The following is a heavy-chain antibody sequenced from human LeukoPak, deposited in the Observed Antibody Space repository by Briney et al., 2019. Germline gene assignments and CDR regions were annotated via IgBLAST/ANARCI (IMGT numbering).Heavy chain of an antibody. Sequence: GGSLRLSCAASGFTFSSYAMSWVRQAPGKGLEWVSGISASGGSTNYAASVKGRFTISRDNSKDTLHLQMNSLRAEDTAVYHCAKEDSVRPEFDYWGQGTLATVSS. CDR1: GFTFSSYA. CDR3: AKEDSVRPEFDY. J-gene: IGHJ4*02. CDR2: ISASGGST. D-gene: IGHD6-6*01. V-gene: IGHV3-23*01.